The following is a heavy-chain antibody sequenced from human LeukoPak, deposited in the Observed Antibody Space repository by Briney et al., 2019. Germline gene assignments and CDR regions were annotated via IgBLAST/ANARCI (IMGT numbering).Heavy chain of an antibody. J-gene: IGHJ4*02. D-gene: IGHD2-21*02. Sequence: GGSLRLSCAASGFTFSRNWMTWVRQAPGKGLEWVANIKEDGNKKNYVDSVKGRFTISRDNAKNSLYLQMNSLRAEDTAVYYCAGTTCGGDCYSEYWGQGTQVTVSS. V-gene: IGHV3-7*03. CDR3: AGTTCGGDCYSEY. CDR1: GFTFSRNW. CDR2: IKEDGNKK.